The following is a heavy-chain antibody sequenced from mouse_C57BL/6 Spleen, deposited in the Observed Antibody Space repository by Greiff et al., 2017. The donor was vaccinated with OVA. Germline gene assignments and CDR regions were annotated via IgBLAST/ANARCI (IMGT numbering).Heavy chain of an antibody. CDR2: IYPGDGDT. D-gene: IGHD2-2*01. J-gene: IGHJ2*01. Sequence: QVQLKESGPELVKPGASVKISCKASGYAFSSYWMNWVKQRPGKGLEWIGRIYPGDGDTNYNGKFKGKATLTADKSSSTAYMQLSSLTSEDSAVFFCARSGNGYHYYFDYWGQGTTLTVSA. CDR3: ARSGNGYHYYFDY. CDR1: GYAFSSYW. V-gene: IGHV1-82*01.